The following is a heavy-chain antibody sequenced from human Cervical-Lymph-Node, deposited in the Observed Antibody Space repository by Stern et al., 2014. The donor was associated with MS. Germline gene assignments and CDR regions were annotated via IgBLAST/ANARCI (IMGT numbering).Heavy chain of an antibody. J-gene: IGHJ4*02. CDR2: ISATGNYI. CDR3: ARDETTRGAIAIFGLFFGL. V-gene: IGHV3-21*01. Sequence: EVQLVQSGGGLVKPGGSLRLSCAASGFTFSRYSMDWVRQAPGKGLEWVATISATGNYINYADLVRGRFAISRDNAKNSVHLQMNSLRDEDTAVYYCARDETTRGAIAIFGLFFGLWGQGALVTVSS. D-gene: IGHD3/OR15-3a*01. CDR1: GFTFSRYS.